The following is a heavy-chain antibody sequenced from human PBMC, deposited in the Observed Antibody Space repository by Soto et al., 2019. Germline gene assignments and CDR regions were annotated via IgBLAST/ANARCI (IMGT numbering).Heavy chain of an antibody. CDR1: GFTFSDHY. CDR3: ARGPRDVVVTATYAFDI. CDR2: TRNKANSYTT. Sequence: LRLSCAASGFTFSDHYMDWVRQAPGKGLEWVGRTRNKANSYTTEYAASVKGRFTISRDDSKNSLYLQMNSLKTEDTAVYYCARGPRDVVVTATYAFDIWGQGTMVTVSS. V-gene: IGHV3-72*01. D-gene: IGHD2-21*02. J-gene: IGHJ3*02.